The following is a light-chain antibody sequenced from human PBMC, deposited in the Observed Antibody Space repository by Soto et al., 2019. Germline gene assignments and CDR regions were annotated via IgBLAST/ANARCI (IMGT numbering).Light chain of an antibody. CDR3: QQYNNWPLYT. V-gene: IGKV3-15*01. CDR1: QSVSSN. J-gene: IGKJ2*01. Sequence: EIVMTQSPATLSVSPGERATLSCRARQSVSSNLAWYQQKPGQAPSLLIYGASTRATGIPARFSGSGSGTEFTLTISSLQSEDFAVYYCQQYNNWPLYTCGQGTKLEI. CDR2: GAS.